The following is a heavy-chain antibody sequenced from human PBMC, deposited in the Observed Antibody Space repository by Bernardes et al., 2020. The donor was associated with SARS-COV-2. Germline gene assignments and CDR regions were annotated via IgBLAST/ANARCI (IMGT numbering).Heavy chain of an antibody. CDR2: ISGSGGTP. CDR3: AKAQTSVAGPNRFDY. V-gene: IGHV3-23*01. Sequence: GSLRLSCAASGFTFSSYAMAWVRQAPGKGLEWVSAISGSGGTPYYADSVKGRFTISRDNSKNTLYLQMNSLTAEDTAVYYCAKAQTSVAGPNRFDYWGQGTLVTVSS. D-gene: IGHD6-19*01. J-gene: IGHJ4*02. CDR1: GFTFSSYA.